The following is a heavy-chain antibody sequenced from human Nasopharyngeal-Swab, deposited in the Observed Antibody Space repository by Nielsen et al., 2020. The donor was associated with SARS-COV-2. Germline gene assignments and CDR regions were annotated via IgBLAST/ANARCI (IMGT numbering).Heavy chain of an antibody. D-gene: IGHD4-17*01. V-gene: IGHV3-23*01. CDR3: AKGIRYGDYVFDY. CDR2: ISGSGGST. J-gene: IGHJ4*02. Sequence: WIRQPPGKGLEWVSAISGSGGSTCYADSVKGRFTISRDNSKNTLYLQMNSLRAEDTAVYYCAKGIRYGDYVFDYWGQGTLVTVS.